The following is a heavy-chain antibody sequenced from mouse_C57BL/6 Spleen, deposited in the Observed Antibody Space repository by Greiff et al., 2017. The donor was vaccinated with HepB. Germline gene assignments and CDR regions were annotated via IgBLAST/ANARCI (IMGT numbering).Heavy chain of an antibody. J-gene: IGHJ2*01. D-gene: IGHD2-5*01. CDR3: ARSDSNYYFDY. CDR1: GYAFTNYL. V-gene: IGHV1-54*01. CDR2: INPGSGGT. Sequence: VKLMESGAELVRPGTSVKVSCKASGYAFTNYLIEWVKQRPGQGLEWIGVINPGSGGTNYNEKFKGKATLTADKSSSTAYMQLSSLTSEDSAVYFCARSDSNYYFDYWGQGTTLTVSS.